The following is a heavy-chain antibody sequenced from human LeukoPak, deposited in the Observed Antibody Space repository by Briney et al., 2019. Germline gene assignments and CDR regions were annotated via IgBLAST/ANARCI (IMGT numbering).Heavy chain of an antibody. V-gene: IGHV4-38-2*02. CDR2: IYHSGST. Sequence: PSETLSLTCTVSGYSISSGYYWGWIRQPPGKGLEWIGSIYHSGSTYYNPSLKSRVTISVDTSKNQFSLKLSSVTAADTAVYYCARGYYYDTSGPEFDNWGQGTLVTVSS. CDR1: GYSISSGYY. CDR3: ARGYYYDTSGPEFDN. D-gene: IGHD3-22*01. J-gene: IGHJ4*02.